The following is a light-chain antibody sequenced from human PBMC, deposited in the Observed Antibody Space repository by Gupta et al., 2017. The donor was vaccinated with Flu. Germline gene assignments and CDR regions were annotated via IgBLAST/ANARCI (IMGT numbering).Light chain of an antibody. CDR2: DVS. CDR1: TSDVGGYNS. Sequence: QSALTQPASVSGSPGQSITISCTGTTSDVGGYNSVSWYQQRPGTAPKLMIYDVSNRPSGISIRFSGSKSGNTASLTISGLQAEDEADYYCSSYTSGSTLVVAFGGGTKLTVL. CDR3: SSYTSGSTLVVA. J-gene: IGLJ2*01. V-gene: IGLV2-14*01.